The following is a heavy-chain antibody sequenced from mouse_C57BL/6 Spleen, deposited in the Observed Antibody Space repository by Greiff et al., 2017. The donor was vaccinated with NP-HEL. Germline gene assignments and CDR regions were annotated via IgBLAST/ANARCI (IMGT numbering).Heavy chain of an antibody. J-gene: IGHJ3*01. Sequence: QVHVKQSGAELARPGASVKLSCKASGYTFTSYGISWVKQRTGQGLEWIGEIYPRSGNTYYNEKFKGKATLTADKSSSTAYMELRSLTSEDSAVYFCAQYDYDGFAYWGQGTLVTVSA. D-gene: IGHD2-4*01. CDR1: GYTFTSYG. CDR3: AQYDYDGFAY. CDR2: IYPRSGNT. V-gene: IGHV1-81*01.